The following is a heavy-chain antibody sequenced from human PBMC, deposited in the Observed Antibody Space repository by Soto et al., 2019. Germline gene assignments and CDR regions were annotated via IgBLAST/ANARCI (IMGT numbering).Heavy chain of an antibody. J-gene: IGHJ4*02. D-gene: IGHD3-3*01. CDR2: ISDGGGST. CDR3: ARCPGEKCARNTIFGVVGEGFDY. V-gene: IGHV3-23*01. Sequence: EVQLLESGGGLVQPGGSLRLSCAASGFTFNNFAMSWVRQAPGKGLEWVSSISDGGGSTYYGDSVKGRFTISRDNSKKRLYLQMNSLRAEDTAVYYCARCPGEKCARNTIFGVVGEGFDYWGQGTLVTVSS. CDR1: GFTFNNFA.